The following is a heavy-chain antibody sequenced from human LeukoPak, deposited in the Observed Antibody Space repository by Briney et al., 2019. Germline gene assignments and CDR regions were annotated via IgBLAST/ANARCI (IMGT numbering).Heavy chain of an antibody. CDR2: IYYSGST. J-gene: IGHJ4*02. Sequence: RSSETLSLTCTVSGGSISSYYWSWIRQPPGKGLEWIGYIYYSGSTNYNPSLKSRVTISVDTSKNQFSLKLSSVTAADTAVYYCARGLPSYYYDSSGYYFDYWGQGTLVTVSS. CDR3: ARGLPSYYYDSSGYYFDY. V-gene: IGHV4-59*08. D-gene: IGHD3-22*01. CDR1: GGSISSYY.